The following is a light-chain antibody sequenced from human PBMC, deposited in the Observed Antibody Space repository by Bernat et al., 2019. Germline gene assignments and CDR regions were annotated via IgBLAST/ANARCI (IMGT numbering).Light chain of an antibody. CDR2: TAS. CDR1: QRIDTS. J-gene: IGKJ1*01. Sequence: DIQLTQSPSSLSASVGDIVTLTCRASQRIDTSLNWYQQKPGKAPKLLIYTASALQSDVPSRFSGTGSGTDFTLTISGLQREDFATYYCQQSFSIRTFGRGTTVEIK. CDR3: QQSFSIRT. V-gene: IGKV1-39*01.